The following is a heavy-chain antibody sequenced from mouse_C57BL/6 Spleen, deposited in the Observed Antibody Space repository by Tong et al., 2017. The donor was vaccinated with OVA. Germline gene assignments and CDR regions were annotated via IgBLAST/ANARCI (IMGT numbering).Heavy chain of an antibody. CDR3: ARKSLVWNPGFAY. Sequence: VQLQQSGPELVKPGALVKISCKASGYTFTSYDINWVKQRPGQGLEWIGWIYPGDGSTKYNEKFKGKATLTADKSASTAYMQLSSLTSEDSAVYYWARKSLVWNPGFAYWGQGTLVTVSA. CDR1: GYTFTSYD. CDR2: IYPGDGST. V-gene: IGHV1-85*01. J-gene: IGHJ3*01. D-gene: IGHD2-10*02.